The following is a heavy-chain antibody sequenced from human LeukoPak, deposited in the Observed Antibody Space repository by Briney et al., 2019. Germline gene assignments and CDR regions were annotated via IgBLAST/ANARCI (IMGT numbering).Heavy chain of an antibody. J-gene: IGHJ4*02. Sequence: PSETLSLTCTVSGGSISSYYWSWIRQPPGKGLEWIGYIYYSGSTNYNPSLKSRVTISVDTSKNQFSLKLSSVTAADTAVYYCVADLVGATPDYWGQGTLVTVSS. CDR3: VADLVGATPDY. V-gene: IGHV4-59*08. CDR1: GGSISSYY. D-gene: IGHD1-26*01. CDR2: IYYSGST.